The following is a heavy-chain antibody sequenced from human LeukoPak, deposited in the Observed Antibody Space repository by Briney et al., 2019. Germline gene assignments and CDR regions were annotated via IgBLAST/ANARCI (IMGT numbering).Heavy chain of an antibody. Sequence: GGSLRLSCAASGFTFSSYGMHWVRQAPGKGLERVAVISHDGSITYYVDSVKGRFTISRDNSKNTLYLQMHSLRAEDTAVYYCAKLARPYCSGDCLQIDYSGQGTLVPVSS. CDR2: ISHDGSIT. D-gene: IGHD2-21*02. V-gene: IGHV3-30*18. J-gene: IGHJ4*02. CDR3: AKLARPYCSGDCLQIDY. CDR1: GFTFSSYG.